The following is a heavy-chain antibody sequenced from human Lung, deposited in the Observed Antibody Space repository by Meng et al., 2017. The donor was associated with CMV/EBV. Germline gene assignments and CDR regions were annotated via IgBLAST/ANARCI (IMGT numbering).Heavy chain of an antibody. CDR1: GFTVSNNY. J-gene: IGHJ4*02. CDR2: IKSKTDGGTT. CDR3: TTGRRCDY. V-gene: IGHV3-15*01. Sequence: SCAASGFTVSNNYMSWVRQAPVKGLECVGRIKSKTDGGTTDYAAPVKGRFTMSRDDLRNTLYLQMNSLKTDDTGVYYCTTGRRCDYWGQGTLVTVSS.